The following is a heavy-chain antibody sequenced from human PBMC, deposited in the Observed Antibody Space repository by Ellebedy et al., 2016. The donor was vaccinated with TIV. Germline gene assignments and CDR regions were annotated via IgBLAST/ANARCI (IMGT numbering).Heavy chain of an antibody. J-gene: IGHJ4*02. D-gene: IGHD3-22*01. CDR2: MRTNSYNT. V-gene: IGHV3-23*01. Sequence: GESLKISXVASGFTLGNYEMTWVRQAPGKGLQWVSIMRTNSYNTLYADSVKGRFTISRDNVKNTLYLQMIGLRVEDTAVYYCAKALQGNYDTSGSYTDFWGRGTLVTVSS. CDR3: AKALQGNYDTSGSYTDF. CDR1: GFTLGNYE.